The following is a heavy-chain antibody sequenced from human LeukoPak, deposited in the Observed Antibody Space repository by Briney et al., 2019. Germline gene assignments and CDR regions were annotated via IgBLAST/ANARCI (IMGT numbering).Heavy chain of an antibody. D-gene: IGHD3-16*01. CDR2: IYYSGST. Sequence: PSETLSLTCTVSGGSISSYYWSWIRQPPGKGLEWIGYIYYSGSTNYNPSLKSRVTISVDTSKNQFSLKLSSVTAADTAVYYCARVSWGIPPVPHYYYYMDVWGKGTTVTVSS. J-gene: IGHJ6*03. CDR1: GGSISSYY. CDR3: ARVSWGIPPVPHYYYYMDV. V-gene: IGHV4-59*01.